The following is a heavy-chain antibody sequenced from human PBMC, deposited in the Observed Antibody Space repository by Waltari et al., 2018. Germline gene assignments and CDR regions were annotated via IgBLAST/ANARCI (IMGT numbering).Heavy chain of an antibody. D-gene: IGHD2-2*02. CDR2: IYTSGST. Sequence: QVQLQESGPGLVKPSQTLSLTCTVSGGSISSGSYYWSWIRQPAGKGLEWIGYIYTSGSTNDNPSLKSRVTISVDTSKNQFSLKLSSVTAADTAVYYCARRNIVVVPAAIEGSEYWGQGTLVTVSS. J-gene: IGHJ4*02. V-gene: IGHV4-61*09. CDR1: GGSISSGSYY. CDR3: ARRNIVVVPAAIEGSEY.